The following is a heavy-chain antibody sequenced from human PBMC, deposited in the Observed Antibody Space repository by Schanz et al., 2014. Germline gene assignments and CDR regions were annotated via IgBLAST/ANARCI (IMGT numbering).Heavy chain of an antibody. CDR1: GYTFVSYS. J-gene: IGHJ4*01. CDR3: ARDGVDAAAGVSY. Sequence: QVQLVQSGAEVKKPGASVKVSCKASGYTFVSYSMHWVRQAPGQGLEWMGIINPSGGGTSYALRFQDRVTVTRDTSRSTVYMELSSLRSEDTAVYYCARDGVDAAAGVSYWSHGTLVAASS. D-gene: IGHD6-13*01. V-gene: IGHV1-46*03. CDR2: INPSGGGT.